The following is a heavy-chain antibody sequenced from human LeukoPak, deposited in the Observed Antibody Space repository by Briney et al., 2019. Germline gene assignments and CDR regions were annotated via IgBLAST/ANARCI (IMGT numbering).Heavy chain of an antibody. CDR3: ARGRSGLPSYYYYYMDV. CDR2: IYHSGST. J-gene: IGHJ6*03. Sequence: PSETLSLTCTVSGGSISSGGYYWSWIRQPPGKGLEWIGYIYHSGSTYYNPSLKSRVTISVDRSKNQFSLKLSPVTAADTAVYYCARGRSGLPSYYYYYMDVWGKGTTVTVSS. D-gene: IGHD2-15*01. CDR1: GGSISSGGYY. V-gene: IGHV4-30-2*01.